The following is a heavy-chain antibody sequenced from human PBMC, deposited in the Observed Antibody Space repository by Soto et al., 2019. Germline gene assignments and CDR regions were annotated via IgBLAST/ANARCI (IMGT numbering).Heavy chain of an antibody. Sequence: EVQLAESGGGLAQPGGSLRLSCAASGFTLSGYAMDWVRQAPGKGLEYVSGISSNGVGTYYANSVQGRFTISRDNSKNTVYLQMGSLMPEDMAVYYCARRARPDFYYMDVWGKGTTVTVSS. CDR3: ARRARPDFYYMDV. V-gene: IGHV3-64*01. J-gene: IGHJ6*03. D-gene: IGHD6-6*01. CDR1: GFTLSGYA. CDR2: ISSNGVGT.